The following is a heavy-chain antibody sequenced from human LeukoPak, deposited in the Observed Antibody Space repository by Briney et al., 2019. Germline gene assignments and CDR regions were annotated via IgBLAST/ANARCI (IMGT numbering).Heavy chain of an antibody. CDR1: GFTFSKYW. CDR2: VSPDGSST. J-gene: IGHJ4*02. D-gene: IGHD6-19*01. Sequence: AGGSLRLSCAASGFTFSKYWMHWVRQAPGKGLLWVSRVSPDGSSTHYADSVKGRFTISRDNAKNTLYLQMNSLRAEDTAVYYCARRLTGSSGFYYFDYWGQGTLVTVSS. CDR3: ARRLTGSSGFYYFDY. V-gene: IGHV3-74*01.